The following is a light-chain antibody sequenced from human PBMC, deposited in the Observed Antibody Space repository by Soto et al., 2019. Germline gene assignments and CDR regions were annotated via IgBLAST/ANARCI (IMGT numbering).Light chain of an antibody. CDR2: DAS. Sequence: QMTLSAFTLSSSVIDRVTNTCRASQSMSSWLAWYQQKPGKAPNLLIYDASTLESGVPSRFSGSGSGTEFTLTISSLQPDDFATYYCQEYKSYSGITFGQGTRPEIK. V-gene: IGKV1-5*01. J-gene: IGKJ5*01. CDR1: QSMSSW. CDR3: QEYKSYSGIT.